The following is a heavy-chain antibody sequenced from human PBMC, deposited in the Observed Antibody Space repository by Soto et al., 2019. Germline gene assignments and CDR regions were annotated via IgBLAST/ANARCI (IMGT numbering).Heavy chain of an antibody. D-gene: IGHD3-3*01. CDR3: ARETYYDFWSGYKPIYYYGMDV. Sequence: GGSPRLSCAASGFTFSSYSMNWVRQAPGKGLEWVSSISSSSSYIYYADSVKGRFTISRDNAKNSLYLQMNSLRAEDTAVYYCARETYYDFWSGYKPIYYYGMDVWGQGTTVTVSS. J-gene: IGHJ6*02. V-gene: IGHV3-21*01. CDR1: GFTFSSYS. CDR2: ISSSSSYI.